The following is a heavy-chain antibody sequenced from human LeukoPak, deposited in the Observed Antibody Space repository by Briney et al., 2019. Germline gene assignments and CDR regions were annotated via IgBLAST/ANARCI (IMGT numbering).Heavy chain of an antibody. V-gene: IGHV3-23*01. Sequence: GGSLRLSCAASGFTFSTYAMSWVRQAPGKGLEWVSDVNPSGGTAYYADSVKGRFTTSRDNSRDTVYLQMNSLRAEDTAVYYCARVGPGPTSPYLRGYYHGMDVWGQGTTVTVSS. D-gene: IGHD2/OR15-2a*01. J-gene: IGHJ6*02. CDR3: ARVGPGPTSPYLRGYYHGMDV. CDR1: GFTFSTYA. CDR2: VNPSGGTA.